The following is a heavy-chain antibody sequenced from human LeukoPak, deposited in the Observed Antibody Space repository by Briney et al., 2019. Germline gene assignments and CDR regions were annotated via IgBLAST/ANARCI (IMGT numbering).Heavy chain of an antibody. D-gene: IGHD5-12*01. CDR3: ARGEKNVDIVATIMGVWFDP. CDR1: GYTFTSYA. J-gene: IGHJ5*02. CDR2: INAGNGNT. Sequence: ASVKVSCKASGYTFTSYAMHWVRQAPGQRLEWMGWINAGNGNTKYSQKFQGRVTITRDTSASTAYMELSSLRSEDTAVYYCARGEKNVDIVATIMGVWFDPWGQGTLVTVSS. V-gene: IGHV1-3*01.